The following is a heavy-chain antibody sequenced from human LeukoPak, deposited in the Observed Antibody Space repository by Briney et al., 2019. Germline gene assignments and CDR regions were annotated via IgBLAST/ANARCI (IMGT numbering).Heavy chain of an antibody. CDR2: IYYSGST. V-gene: IGHV4-31*03. CDR3: ARDARQIQLYAFDI. Sequence: PSETVSLTCTVSGGSISSGGYYWSWIRQHPGKGLEWIGYIYYSGSTYYNPSLKSRVTISVDTSKNQFSLKLSSVTAADTAVYYCARDARQIQLYAFDIWGQGTMVTVSS. J-gene: IGHJ3*02. D-gene: IGHD5-18*01. CDR1: GGSISSGGYY.